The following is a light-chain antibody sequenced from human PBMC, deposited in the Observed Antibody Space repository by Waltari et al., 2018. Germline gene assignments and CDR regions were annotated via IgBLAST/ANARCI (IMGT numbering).Light chain of an antibody. Sequence: SYVLTQPPSASVATGETARITCGGDNVGSKSVHWYQQKPGQAPLLVAYDDSARPSGIPDRFSASNSGNTATLTISRVENGDEADYYCQVWDTTSDRVVFGGGTKLTVL. CDR1: NVGSKS. V-gene: IGLV3-21*02. CDR2: DDS. J-gene: IGLJ2*01. CDR3: QVWDTTSDRVV.